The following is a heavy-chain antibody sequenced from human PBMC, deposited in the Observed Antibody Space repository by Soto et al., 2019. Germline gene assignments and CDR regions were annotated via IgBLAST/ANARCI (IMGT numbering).Heavy chain of an antibody. Sequence: SETLSLTCTVSGDSFSSSSYYWGLLLQPPGKGLEWIGSIYYSGSTYYNPSLKSRVTISVDTSKNQFSLKPSSVTAADTAVYYCARRRSSGSYYPLYYYYGMDVWGQGTTVTVSS. D-gene: IGHD3-10*01. CDR1: GDSFSSSSYY. CDR3: ARRRSSGSYYPLYYYYGMDV. J-gene: IGHJ6*02. CDR2: IYYSGST. V-gene: IGHV4-39*01.